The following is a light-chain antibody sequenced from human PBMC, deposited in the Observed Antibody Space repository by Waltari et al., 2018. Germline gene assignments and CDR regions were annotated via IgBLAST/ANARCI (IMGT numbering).Light chain of an antibody. CDR2: ANY. Sequence: TISCSGSSSNIGTNTVTWYQQLPGTAPKTLIFANYHRPSGVPDRFSASKSGTSASLVISGLQSEDEADYFCATWDDSLSGRVFGGGTKVTVL. J-gene: IGLJ3*02. CDR3: ATWDDSLSGRV. V-gene: IGLV1-44*01. CDR1: SSNIGTNT.